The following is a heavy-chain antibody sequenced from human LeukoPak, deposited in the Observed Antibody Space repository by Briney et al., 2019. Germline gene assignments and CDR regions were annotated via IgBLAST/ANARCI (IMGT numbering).Heavy chain of an antibody. CDR3: AREVGYCDSTSCYGYFDY. V-gene: IGHV3-48*03. J-gene: IGHJ4*02. Sequence: GGSLSLSCAASGFTFSSYEMNWVRQAPGKGLEWVSKISSSGSAIYYADSVKGRFTTSRDNAKSTLYLQMNSLRAEDTAVYYCAREVGYCDSTSCYGYFDYWGQGTLVTVSS. CDR2: ISSSGSAI. CDR1: GFTFSSYE. D-gene: IGHD2-2*03.